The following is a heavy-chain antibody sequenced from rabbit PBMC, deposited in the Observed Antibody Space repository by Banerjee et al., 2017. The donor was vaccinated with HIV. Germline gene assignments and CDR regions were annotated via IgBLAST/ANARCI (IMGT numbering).Heavy chain of an antibody. J-gene: IGHJ4*01. CDR3: ARYYNYNYDAYAYANL. CDR1: GFSFSSSYY. CDR2: IYTGSGGST. V-gene: IGHV1S40*01. D-gene: IGHD6-1*01. Sequence: QSLEESGGGLVQPEGSLTLTCTASGFSFSSSYYMCWVRQAPGKGLEWIGCIYTGSGGSTYNTSWAKGRFTISKTSSTTVTLQMPSLTAADTATYFCARYYNYNYDAYAYANLWGQGTLVTVS.